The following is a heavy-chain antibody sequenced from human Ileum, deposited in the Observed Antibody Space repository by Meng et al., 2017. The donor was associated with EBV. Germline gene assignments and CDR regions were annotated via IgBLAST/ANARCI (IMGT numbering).Heavy chain of an antibody. CDR2: VCGISGNT. V-gene: IGHV1-3*03. CDR3: ARVSANDKTRLSDFDY. Sequence: LAGDGAEQPGAAVTVSGKNYAYGYTIYAHHWVRQGHGQRHECMGWVCGISGNTKYTEELQRRLTITRDTSTNTVYMELSSLRSEDTAVDYCARVSANDKTRLSDFDYWGQGTLVTVSS. CDR1: AYGYTIYA. D-gene: IGHD1-1*01. J-gene: IGHJ4*02.